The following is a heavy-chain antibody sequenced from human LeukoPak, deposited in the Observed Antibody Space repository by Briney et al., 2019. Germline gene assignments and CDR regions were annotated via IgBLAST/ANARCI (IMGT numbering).Heavy chain of an antibody. Sequence: GGSLRLSCAASGFKFSDYAMHWVRQAPGKGLQWVTIISFDGKYKYYADSVQGRFTISRDKSRNTVSLQMSSLTIDDTATYYCARGTMLQLVPCLDYWGQGALVAVSS. CDR1: GFKFSDYA. CDR2: ISFDGKYK. V-gene: IGHV3-30*04. J-gene: IGHJ4*02. CDR3: ARGTMLQLVPCLDY. D-gene: IGHD6-13*01.